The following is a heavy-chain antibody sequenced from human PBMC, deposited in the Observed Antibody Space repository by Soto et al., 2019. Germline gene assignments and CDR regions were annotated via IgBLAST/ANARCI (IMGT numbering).Heavy chain of an antibody. CDR2: INAGNGNT. J-gene: IGHJ6*02. Sequence: ASVKVSCKASGYTFTSYAMHWVRQAPGQRLEWMGWINAGNGNTKYSQKFRGRATFTGDTSARTAYMELSSLRSEDTVFFYWARVGELLNYYYYGMDVWGQGTRVTVSS. CDR3: ARVGELLNYYYYGMDV. D-gene: IGHD3-10*01. V-gene: IGHV1-3*01. CDR1: GYTFTSYA.